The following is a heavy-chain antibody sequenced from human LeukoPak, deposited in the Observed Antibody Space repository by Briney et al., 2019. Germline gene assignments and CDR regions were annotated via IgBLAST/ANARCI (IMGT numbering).Heavy chain of an antibody. CDR3: GRGSVGFGELNY. V-gene: IGHV3-30-3*01. J-gene: IGHJ4*02. CDR2: ISYDGSNK. D-gene: IGHD3-10*01. Sequence: GGSLRLSCSASGFTFSTFAMHWVRQAPGKGLEWVAVISYDGSNKFYADSVKGRFTLSRDNSKNTLYLQMNSLRIEDTAVYYCGRGSVGFGELNYWGQGTLVTVSS. CDR1: GFTFSTFA.